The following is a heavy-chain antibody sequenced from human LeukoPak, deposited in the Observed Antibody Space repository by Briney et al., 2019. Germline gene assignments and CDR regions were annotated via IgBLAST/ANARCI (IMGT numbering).Heavy chain of an antibody. J-gene: IGHJ4*02. CDR2: IDWDDDK. D-gene: IGHD5-24*01. CDR3: ARIRRDGYNWDFDY. V-gene: IGHV2-70*11. CDR1: GFSLSTSGMC. Sequence: ESGPTLVKPTQTLTLTCTFSGFSLSTSGMCVSWIRQPPGKALEWLARIDWDDDKYYSTSLKTRLTISKDTSKNQVVLTMTNMDPVDTATYYCARIRRDGYNWDFDYWGQGTLVTVSS.